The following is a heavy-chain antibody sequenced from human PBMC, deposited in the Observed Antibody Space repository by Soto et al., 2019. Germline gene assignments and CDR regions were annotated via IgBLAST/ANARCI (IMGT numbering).Heavy chain of an antibody. Sequence: PGGSLRLSCAASGFAFSTYAMTWFRQAPGKGLERVSVISGSGGSSYYAASVKGRFTISRDNSKNTLYLQMNGLRAEDTALYYCAKVTKRAAAGRYEYYKYGMDVWGQGTTVTVSS. J-gene: IGHJ6*02. CDR1: GFAFSTYA. CDR2: ISGSGGSS. CDR3: AKVTKRAAAGRYEYYKYGMDV. D-gene: IGHD6-13*01. V-gene: IGHV3-23*01.